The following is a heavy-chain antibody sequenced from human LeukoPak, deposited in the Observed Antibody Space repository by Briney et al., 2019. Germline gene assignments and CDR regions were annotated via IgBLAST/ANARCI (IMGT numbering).Heavy chain of an antibody. D-gene: IGHD2-2*01. Sequence: ASVKVSCKASGYTFTGYYIHWVRQALGQGLEWMGWINPHSGGTNYAQKFQGGVTITRDTSITTAYMELSSLRSDDTAVYYCARDVGEYCSSTNCYASHYWGQGTLVTVSS. CDR3: ARDVGEYCSSTNCYASHY. V-gene: IGHV1-2*02. CDR1: GYTFTGYY. CDR2: INPHSGGT. J-gene: IGHJ4*02.